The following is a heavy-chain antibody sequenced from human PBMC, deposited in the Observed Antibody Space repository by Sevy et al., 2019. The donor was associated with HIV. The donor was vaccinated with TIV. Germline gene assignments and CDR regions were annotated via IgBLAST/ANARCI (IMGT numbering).Heavy chain of an antibody. CDR2: FSFGCGKI. V-gene: IGHV3-23*01. D-gene: IGHD2-2*01. CDR1: GFTFSNYA. CDR3: AREGCSKPHDY. Sequence: GGSLRLSCAASGFTFSNYAISWVRQASGKGLEWVSTFSFGCGKINYADSVKGRFTISRDNSKNTLYLQMNSLRAEDTALYYCAREGCSKPHDYWGQGTLVTVSS. J-gene: IGHJ4*02.